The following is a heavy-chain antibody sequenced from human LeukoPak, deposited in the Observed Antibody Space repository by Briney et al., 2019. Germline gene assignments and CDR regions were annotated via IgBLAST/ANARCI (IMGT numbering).Heavy chain of an antibody. J-gene: IGHJ1*01. CDR1: GFTFSSYS. CDR2: ISSSSSYI. Sequence: GGSLRLSCAASGFTFSSYSMNWVRQAPGKGLEWVSSISSSSSYIYYADSVKGRLTISRDNAKNSLYLQMNSLRAEDTAVYYCARDPDYGGNPGYFQHWGQGTLVTVSS. CDR3: ARDPDYGGNPGYFQH. D-gene: IGHD4-23*01. V-gene: IGHV3-21*01.